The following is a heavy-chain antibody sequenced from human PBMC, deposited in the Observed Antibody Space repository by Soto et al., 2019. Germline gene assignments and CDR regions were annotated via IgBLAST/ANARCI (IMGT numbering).Heavy chain of an antibody. J-gene: IGHJ6*02. CDR2: IWYDGSNK. CDR1: GFTFSSYG. Sequence: GGSLRLSCAASGFTFSSYGMHWVRQAPGKGLEWVAVIWYDGSNKYYADSVKGRFTISRDNSKNTLYLQMNSLRAEDTAVYYCARDRLRYYDILTAPYYGMDVWGQGTTVTVSS. CDR3: ARDRLRYYDILTAPYYGMDV. V-gene: IGHV3-33*01. D-gene: IGHD3-9*01.